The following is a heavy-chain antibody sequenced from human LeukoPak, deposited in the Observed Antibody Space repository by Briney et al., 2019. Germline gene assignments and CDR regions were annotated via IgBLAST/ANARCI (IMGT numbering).Heavy chain of an antibody. CDR3: ARVSTKVS. CDR1: GGSFSGYY. Sequence: PSETLSLTCAVYGGSFSGYYWSWIRQPPGKGLEWIGEISHSGSTNYNPSLKSRVTISVDTSKNQFSLKLSSVTAADTAVYYCARVSTKVSWGQGTLVTVSS. V-gene: IGHV4-34*01. CDR2: ISHSGST. J-gene: IGHJ4*02. D-gene: IGHD5-24*01.